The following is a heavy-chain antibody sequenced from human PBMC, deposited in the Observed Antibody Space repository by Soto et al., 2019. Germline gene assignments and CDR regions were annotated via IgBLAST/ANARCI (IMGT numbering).Heavy chain of an antibody. Sequence: VQLVQSGGEVKKPGASVKVSCKASGYSFTSFGITWVRQAPGQGLEWMSWISTKLGNINYAPKCQGRVTGTTATSTGTANMEVRSLRSDDTALYYCARGGDYGDWGYLYAWGQGTLVTVSS. CDR2: ISTKLGNI. J-gene: IGHJ5*02. V-gene: IGHV1-18*04. CDR3: ARGGDYGDWGYLYA. D-gene: IGHD4-17*01. CDR1: GYSFTSFG.